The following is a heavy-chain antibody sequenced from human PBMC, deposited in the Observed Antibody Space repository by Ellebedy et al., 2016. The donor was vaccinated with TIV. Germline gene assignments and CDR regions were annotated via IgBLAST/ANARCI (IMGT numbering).Heavy chain of an antibody. CDR2: IKQDGSEK. CDR1: GFTFSSHW. V-gene: IGHV3-7*03. D-gene: IGHD3-22*01. CDR3: ARTYYYDSSGYYLAY. J-gene: IGHJ4*02. Sequence: GESLKISCAASGFTFSSHWMSWVRQAPGKGLEWVANIKQDGSEKYYVDSVKGRFTIYRDNAKNSLYLQMNSLRAEDTAVYYCARTYYYDSSGYYLAYWGQGTLVTVSS.